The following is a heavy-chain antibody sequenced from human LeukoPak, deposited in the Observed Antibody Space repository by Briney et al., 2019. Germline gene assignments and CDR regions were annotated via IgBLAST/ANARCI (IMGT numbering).Heavy chain of an antibody. V-gene: IGHV3-7*01. CDR1: GFTFSSYW. J-gene: IGHJ4*02. CDR3: GREDSGYVFEPYVDY. D-gene: IGHD5-12*01. CDR2: INQDGSEI. Sequence: PGGSLRLSCAASGFTFSSYWMSWVRQAPGKGLEWVANINQDGSEIYYVDSVKGRFTISRDDAKNSVYLQMNSLRAEDTAVYFCGREDSGYVFEPYVDYWGQGTLVTVSS.